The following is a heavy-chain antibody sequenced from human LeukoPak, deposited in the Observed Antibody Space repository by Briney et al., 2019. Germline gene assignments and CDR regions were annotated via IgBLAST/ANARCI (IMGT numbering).Heavy chain of an antibody. CDR3: ARFTVAGYYFDY. D-gene: IGHD6-19*01. J-gene: IGHJ4*02. CDR1: GFTFSSYW. V-gene: IGHV3-74*01. Sequence: PGGSLRLSCAASGFTFSSYWMHWGRQAPGKGLVWVSRISSDGSSTSYADSVKGRFTISRDNAKNTLYLQMNSLRAEDTAVYYSARFTVAGYYFDYWGQGTLVTVSS. CDR2: ISSDGSST.